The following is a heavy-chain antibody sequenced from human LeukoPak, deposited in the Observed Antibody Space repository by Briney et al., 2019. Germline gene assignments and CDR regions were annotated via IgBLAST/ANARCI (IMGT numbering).Heavy chain of an antibody. CDR2: IDHSGST. Sequence: PSDTLSLPRTLSGGSVTIHHWICMPHPPERALEWIGYIDHSGSTNYDPSHTCRLTISVYTSKKQLSLKLTYVTAADTDVCDCAREPRGYDYYFDYWGQGSMVTVSS. J-gene: IGHJ4*02. CDR3: AREPRGYDYYFDY. CDR1: GGSVTIHH. V-gene: IGHV4-59*02. D-gene: IGHD5-12*01.